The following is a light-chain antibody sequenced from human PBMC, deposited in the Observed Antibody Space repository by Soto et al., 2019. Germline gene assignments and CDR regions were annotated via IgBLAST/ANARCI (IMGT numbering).Light chain of an antibody. CDR2: EVN. V-gene: IGLV2-14*01. Sequence: QSALTQPASVSGSPGQSITISCTGTSSDVGAHKYVSWYQQYPGRAPKLVIYEVNLRPSGVSDRFSGSKSGNTASLTISGLQAEDEAHYYCSSYVSISTLGAFGGGTKLTVL. CDR1: SSDVGAHKY. J-gene: IGLJ2*01. CDR3: SSYVSISTLGA.